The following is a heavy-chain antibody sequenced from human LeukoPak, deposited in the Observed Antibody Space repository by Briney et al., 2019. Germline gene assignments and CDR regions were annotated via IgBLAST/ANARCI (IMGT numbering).Heavy chain of an antibody. D-gene: IGHD3-3*01. Sequence: SETLSLTCTVSGGSISTYYWSWIRQSPGKGLEWIGYIYYSGSTNYNPSLKSRVTISVDTSKNQFSLKLSSVTAADTAVYYCARGRRYDFWSGYYSGWFDPWGQGTLVTVSS. J-gene: IGHJ5*02. V-gene: IGHV4-59*08. CDR1: GGSISTYY. CDR2: IYYSGST. CDR3: ARGRRYDFWSGYYSGWFDP.